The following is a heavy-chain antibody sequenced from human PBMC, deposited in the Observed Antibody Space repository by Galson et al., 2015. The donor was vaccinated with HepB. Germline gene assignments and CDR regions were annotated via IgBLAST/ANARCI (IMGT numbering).Heavy chain of an antibody. V-gene: IGHV3-7*03. J-gene: IGHJ2*01. CDR2: IKQDGSEK. CDR1: GFTFSSYW. CDR3: ARYCGYSSGWCYWYFDL. Sequence: SLRLSCAASGFTFSSYWMSWVRQAPGKGLEWVANIKQDGSEKYYVDSVKGRFTISRDNAKNSLYLQMNSLRAEDTAVYYCARYCGYSSGWCYWYFDLWGRGTLVTVSS. D-gene: IGHD6-19*01.